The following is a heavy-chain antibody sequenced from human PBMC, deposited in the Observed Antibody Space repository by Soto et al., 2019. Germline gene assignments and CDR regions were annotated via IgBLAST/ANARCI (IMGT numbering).Heavy chain of an antibody. Sequence: QVQLQQWGAGLLKPSETLSLTCVVYGGSFSGYYWSWVRQPPGKGLEWLGEINHSGSTNYNPSPKSRVTISVDTSKNQFSLKLSSVTAADTAVYFCARVWTSRGRDDYIWGSYRYTGASDYWGQGTLVTVSS. CDR2: INHSGST. J-gene: IGHJ4*02. V-gene: IGHV4-34*01. D-gene: IGHD3-16*02. CDR1: GGSFSGYY. CDR3: ARVWTSRGRDDYIWGSYRYTGASDY.